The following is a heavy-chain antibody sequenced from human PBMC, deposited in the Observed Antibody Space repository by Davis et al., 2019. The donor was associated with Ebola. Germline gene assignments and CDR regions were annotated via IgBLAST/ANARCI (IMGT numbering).Heavy chain of an antibody. Sequence: MPSETLSLTCTVSGGSISSYYWSWIRQPPGKGLEWIGYIYYSGSTNYNPSLKSRVTISVDTSKNQFSLRLTSVTAADTAVYYCARTLTFDLWGQGTLVTVSS. D-gene: IGHD3-9*01. CDR3: ARTLTFDL. J-gene: IGHJ4*02. V-gene: IGHV4-59*01. CDR2: IYYSGST. CDR1: GGSISSYY.